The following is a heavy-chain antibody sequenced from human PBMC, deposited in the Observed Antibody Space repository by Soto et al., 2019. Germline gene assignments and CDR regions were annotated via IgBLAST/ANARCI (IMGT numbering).Heavy chain of an antibody. D-gene: IGHD4-17*01. Sequence: SETLSLTCTVSGGSISSSSYYWGWIRQPPGKGLEWIGSIYYRGTTYYNPSLKSRVTISVDTSKNQFSLKLASVTAADTAVYYCARDYGDYQFDYWGQGTLVTVSS. CDR3: ARDYGDYQFDY. J-gene: IGHJ4*02. V-gene: IGHV4-39*02. CDR2: IYYRGTT. CDR1: GGSISSSSYY.